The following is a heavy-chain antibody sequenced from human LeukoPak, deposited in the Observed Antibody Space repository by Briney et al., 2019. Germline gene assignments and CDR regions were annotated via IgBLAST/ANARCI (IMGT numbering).Heavy chain of an antibody. CDR3: ARYGSGSTIDC. D-gene: IGHD3-10*01. Sequence: QPGRSLRLSCAASGFTFSSYGMHWVRQAPGKGLEWVAVIWYDGSNKYYADSVKGRFTISRDNSKNTLYLQMNSLRAEDTAVYYCARYGSGSTIDCWGQGTLVTVSS. V-gene: IGHV3-33*01. J-gene: IGHJ4*02. CDR1: GFTFSSYG. CDR2: IWYDGSNK.